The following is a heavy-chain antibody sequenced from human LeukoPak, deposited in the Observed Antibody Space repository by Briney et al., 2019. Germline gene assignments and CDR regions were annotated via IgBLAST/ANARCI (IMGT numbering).Heavy chain of an antibody. CDR1: GFTFSDYA. Sequence: GGSLRLSCVASGFTFSDYAMSWVRQAPGKGLEWVSGISDSGRSSYYTDSAKGRCTISRDNSKNTVSLQINNLRTEDTAVYFCARHDSFIPFWGQGTLVTVTS. D-gene: IGHD3-16*02. CDR2: ISDSGRSS. V-gene: IGHV3-23*01. CDR3: ARHDSFIPF. J-gene: IGHJ4*02.